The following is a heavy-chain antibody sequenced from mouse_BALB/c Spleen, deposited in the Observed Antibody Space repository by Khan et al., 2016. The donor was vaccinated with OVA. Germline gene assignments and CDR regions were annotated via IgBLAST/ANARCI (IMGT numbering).Heavy chain of an antibody. CDR1: GFAFSSYD. V-gene: IGHV5-9*02. Sequence: ELVESGGGLVKPGGSLKLSCEPSGFAFSSYDMSWVRQTPEKRLEWVATISGTGIYTYYPDSVKGRFTISRDNARNTLYLQMSSLRSEDTALYYCARPSYYGNPWFTYWGQGTLVTVSA. D-gene: IGHD2-10*01. CDR2: ISGTGIYT. CDR3: ARPSYYGNPWFTY. J-gene: IGHJ3*01.